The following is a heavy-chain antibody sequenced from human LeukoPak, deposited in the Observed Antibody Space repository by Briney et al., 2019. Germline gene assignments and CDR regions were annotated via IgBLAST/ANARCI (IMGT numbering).Heavy chain of an antibody. J-gene: IGHJ6*03. D-gene: IGHD3-22*01. CDR2: INPNSGGT. CDR3: ARALRATYYYDSSGILAHYYYYYYMDV. Sequence: ASVRVSCKASGYTFTGYYMHWVRQAPGQGLEWMGWINPNSGGTNYAQEFQGRVTMTRDTSISTAYMELSSLRSEDTAVYYCARALRATYYYDSSGILAHYYYYYYMDVWGKGTTVTVSS. V-gene: IGHV1-2*02. CDR1: GYTFTGYY.